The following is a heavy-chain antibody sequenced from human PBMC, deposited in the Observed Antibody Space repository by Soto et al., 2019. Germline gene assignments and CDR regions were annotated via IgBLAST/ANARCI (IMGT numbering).Heavy chain of an antibody. V-gene: IGHV3-13*01. Sequence: GGSLRLSCAASGFTFSSYDMHWVRQATGKGLEWVSAIGTAGDTYYPGSVKGRFTISRENAKNSLYLQMNSLRAEDTAVYYCAREMVDFWSGYYYYYGMDVWGQGTTVTVSS. CDR3: AREMVDFWSGYYYYYGMDV. CDR2: IGTAGDT. CDR1: GFTFSSYD. D-gene: IGHD3-3*01. J-gene: IGHJ6*02.